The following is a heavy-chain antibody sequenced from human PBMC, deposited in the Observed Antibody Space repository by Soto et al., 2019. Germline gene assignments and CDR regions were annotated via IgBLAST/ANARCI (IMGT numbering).Heavy chain of an antibody. V-gene: IGHV4-34*01. Sequence: QVQLQQWGAGLLKPSETLSLTCAVYGGSFSGYYWSWIRQPPGKGLEWIGEINHSGSTNYNPSLKSRVXXXAXASKNPFALKLSSVTAADTAVYYCAREYGDYGVIDYWGQGTLVTVSS. CDR2: INHSGST. J-gene: IGHJ4*02. CDR3: AREYGDYGVIDY. CDR1: GGSFSGYY. D-gene: IGHD4-17*01.